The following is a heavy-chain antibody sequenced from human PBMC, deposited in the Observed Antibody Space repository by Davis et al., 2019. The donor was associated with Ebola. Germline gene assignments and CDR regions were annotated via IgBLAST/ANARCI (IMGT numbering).Heavy chain of an antibody. CDR3: ARGSLSDSSPIDY. CDR2: IYYSGST. CDR1: GASISRTTNYY. V-gene: IGHV4-39*01. D-gene: IGHD3-22*01. J-gene: IGHJ4*02. Sequence: SETLSLTCTVSGASISRTTNYYWGWIRQPPGKGLGWIGSIYYSGSTYYNPSLKSRVTISVDTSKNQFSLKLSSVTTADTAVYYCARGSLSDSSPIDYWGQGALVTVSS.